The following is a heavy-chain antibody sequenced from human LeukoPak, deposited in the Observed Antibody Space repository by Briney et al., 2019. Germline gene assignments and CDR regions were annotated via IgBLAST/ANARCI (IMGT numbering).Heavy chain of an antibody. D-gene: IGHD6-13*01. J-gene: IGHJ4*02. CDR2: IKQDGIEK. CDR3: ASAFSSTWHYFDH. Sequence: GGSLRLSCAASGFTFSSYWMHWVRQAPGKGLEWVANIKQDGIEKYYVDSVKGRFTIPRDNAKNSLYLQMNSLRAEDTAVYYCASAFSSTWHYFDHWGQGTLVTVSS. V-gene: IGHV3-7*01. CDR1: GFTFSSYW.